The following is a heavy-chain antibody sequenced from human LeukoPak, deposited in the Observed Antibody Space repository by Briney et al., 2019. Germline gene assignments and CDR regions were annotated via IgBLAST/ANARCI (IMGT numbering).Heavy chain of an antibody. CDR3: ARGVLTGYYTIFDY. J-gene: IGHJ4*02. Sequence: PGGSLRLSCAASGFTFSSYSMNWVRQAPGKGLEWVSSISSSSSYIYYADSVKGRFTISRDNSKNTLYLQMNSLRAEDTAVYYCARGVLTGYYTIFDYWGQGTLVTVSS. D-gene: IGHD3/OR15-3a*01. CDR2: ISSSSSYI. CDR1: GFTFSSYS. V-gene: IGHV3-21*04.